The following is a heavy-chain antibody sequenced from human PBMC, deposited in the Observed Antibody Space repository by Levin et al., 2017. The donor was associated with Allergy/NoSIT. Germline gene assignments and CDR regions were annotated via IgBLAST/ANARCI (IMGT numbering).Heavy chain of an antibody. CDR1: GYTFTSYD. D-gene: IGHD3-22*01. CDR2: MNPNSGNT. CDR3: ARGTYYYDSSGYYRSDYYYYGMDV. J-gene: IGHJ6*02. V-gene: IGHV1-8*01. Sequence: ASVKVSCKASGYTFTSYDINWVRQATGQGLEWMGWMNPNSGNTGYAQKFQGRVTMTRNTSISTAYMELSSLRSEDTAVYYCARGTYYYDSSGYYRSDYYYYGMDVWGQGTTVTVSS.